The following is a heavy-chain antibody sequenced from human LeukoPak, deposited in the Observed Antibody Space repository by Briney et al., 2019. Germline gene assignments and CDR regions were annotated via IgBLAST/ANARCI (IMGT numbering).Heavy chain of an antibody. CDR3: ARTTPGYSSGWYLNWYFDL. Sequence: SETLSLTCTVSGGSISSYYWSWIRQPPGKGLEWIGYIYYSGSTNYNPSLKSRVTISVDTSKNQFTLKLSSVTAADTAVYYCARTTPGYSSGWYLNWYFDLWGRGTLVTVSS. CDR1: GGSISSYY. D-gene: IGHD6-13*01. V-gene: IGHV4-59*01. J-gene: IGHJ2*01. CDR2: IYYSGST.